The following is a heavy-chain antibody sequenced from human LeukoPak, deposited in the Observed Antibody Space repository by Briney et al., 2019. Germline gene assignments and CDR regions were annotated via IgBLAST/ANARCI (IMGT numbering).Heavy chain of an antibody. Sequence: SETLSLTCTVSGGSISSSSYYWGWIRQPPGKGLEWIGSIYYSGSTYYNPSLKSRVTISVDTSKNQFSLKLSSVTAADTAVYYCARAHYVTASPAGGLWGQGTLVTVSS. CDR2: IYYSGST. CDR3: ARAHYVTASPAGGL. J-gene: IGHJ4*02. D-gene: IGHD3-10*02. V-gene: IGHV4-39*07. CDR1: GGSISSSSYY.